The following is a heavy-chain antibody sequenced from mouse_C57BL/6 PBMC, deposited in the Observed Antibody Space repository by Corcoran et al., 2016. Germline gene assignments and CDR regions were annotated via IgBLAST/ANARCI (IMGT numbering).Heavy chain of an antibody. CDR1: GYTFTTYG. J-gene: IGHJ2*01. D-gene: IGHD2-5*01. CDR2: INTYSGVP. Sequence: QIQLVQSGPELKKPGETVKISCKASGYTFTTYGMSWVKQAPGKGLKWMGWINTYSGVPTYADDFKGRFAFSLETSASTAYLQINNLKNEDTATYFCARSYYSNNFDYWGQGTTLTVSS. V-gene: IGHV9-3*01. CDR3: ARSYYSNNFDY.